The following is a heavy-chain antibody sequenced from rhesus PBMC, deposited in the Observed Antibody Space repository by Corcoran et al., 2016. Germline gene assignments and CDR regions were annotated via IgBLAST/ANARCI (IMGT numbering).Heavy chain of an antibody. Sequence: EVQLVQSGGDLVQPGGSLRLSCAASGFTFNNYWMNWVRQAPGKGLDWVGRIKNKAAGGKVVYAESVEGRFTISRDESKNTLYLQMNSLKTEDTAVYYCTSYSSSWSSFEYWGQGALVTVSS. D-gene: IGHD3-16*01. CDR3: TSYSSSWSSFEY. CDR1: GFTFNNYW. V-gene: IGHV3-16*02. CDR2: IKNKAAGGKV. J-gene: IGHJ4*01.